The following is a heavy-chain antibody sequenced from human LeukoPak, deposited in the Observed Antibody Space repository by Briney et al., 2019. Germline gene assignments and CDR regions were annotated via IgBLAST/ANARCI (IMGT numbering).Heavy chain of an antibody. CDR2: MNLDGSEK. CDR1: GFTFTSHW. Sequence: PGGSLRLSCAASGFTFTSHWMSWVRQAPGKGLEWVARMNLDGSEKYYVDSVKGRFTISRDNAKTSLYREMNSLRAEDTAVYYCARDAAYCTNGVCYTRFDYWGQGTLVTVSS. CDR3: ARDAAYCTNGVCYTRFDY. J-gene: IGHJ4*02. V-gene: IGHV3-7*01. D-gene: IGHD2-8*01.